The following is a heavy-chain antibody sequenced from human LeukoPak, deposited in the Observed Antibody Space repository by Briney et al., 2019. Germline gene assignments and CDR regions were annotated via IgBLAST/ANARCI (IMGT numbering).Heavy chain of an antibody. CDR3: ATTVMPWIGFGFDS. D-gene: IGHD4-11*01. CDR2: IYYSGST. CDR1: GGSISSYY. V-gene: IGHV4-59*01. J-gene: IGHJ4*02. Sequence: SETLSLTCTVSGGSISSYYWSWIRQPPGKGLEWIGYIYYSGSTNYNPSLKSRVTISVDTSKNQFSLKLSSVTAADTAVYYCATTVMPWIGFGFDSWGQGTLVAVSS.